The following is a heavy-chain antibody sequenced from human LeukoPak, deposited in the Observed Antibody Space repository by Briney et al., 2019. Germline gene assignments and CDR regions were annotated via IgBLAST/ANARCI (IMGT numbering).Heavy chain of an antibody. D-gene: IGHD3-9*01. Sequence: GGSLRLSCAASGFTFSSYAMSWVRQAPGKGLEWVSAISGSGGSTYYADSVKGRFTISRDNSKSTLYLQMNSLRAEDTAVYYCAKNPPRIRYFDWPKDYWGQGTLVTVSS. CDR1: GFTFSSYA. V-gene: IGHV3-23*01. J-gene: IGHJ4*02. CDR2: ISGSGGST. CDR3: AKNPPRIRYFDWPKDY.